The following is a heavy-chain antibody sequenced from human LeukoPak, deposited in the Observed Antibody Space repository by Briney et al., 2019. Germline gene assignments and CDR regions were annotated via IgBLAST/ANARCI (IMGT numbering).Heavy chain of an antibody. CDR3: ARVVVVPARYYYYMDV. CDR2: ISSSSSTI. V-gene: IGHV3-48*04. CDR1: GFTFSSYS. Sequence: GGSLILSCAASGFTFSSYSMNWVRQAPGKGLEWVSYISSSSSTIYYAGSVKGRFTISRDNAKNSLYLQMNSLRAEDTAVYYCARVVVVPARYYYYMDVWGKGTKVTVSS. J-gene: IGHJ6*03. D-gene: IGHD2-2*01.